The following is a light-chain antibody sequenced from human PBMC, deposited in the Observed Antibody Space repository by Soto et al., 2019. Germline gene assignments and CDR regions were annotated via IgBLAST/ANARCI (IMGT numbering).Light chain of an antibody. CDR1: SGHSSYI. V-gene: IGLV4-60*03. Sequence: QTVVTQSSSASASLGSSVKLTCTLSSGHSSYIIAWHQQQPGKAPRYLMKVEGSGSYNKGSGVPDRFSGSSSGVDRYLTISNLQSEDEADYYCETWDSDTYVIFGGGTQLTVL. CDR2: VEGSGSY. CDR3: ETWDSDTYVI. J-gene: IGLJ2*01.